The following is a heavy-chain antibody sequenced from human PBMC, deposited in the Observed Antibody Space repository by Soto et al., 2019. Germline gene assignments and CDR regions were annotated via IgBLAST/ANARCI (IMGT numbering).Heavy chain of an antibody. D-gene: IGHD1-26*01. V-gene: IGHV3-53*02. CDR2: IYSGGST. Sequence: EVQLVETGGGLIQPGGSLRLSCAASGFTVSSNYMSWVRQAPGKGLEWVSVIYSGGSTYYADSVKGRFIISRDNSKNTLYLQMNSLRAEDTAVYYCARDNSGSYPGDYWGQGTLVTVSS. CDR1: GFTVSSNY. CDR3: ARDNSGSYPGDY. J-gene: IGHJ4*02.